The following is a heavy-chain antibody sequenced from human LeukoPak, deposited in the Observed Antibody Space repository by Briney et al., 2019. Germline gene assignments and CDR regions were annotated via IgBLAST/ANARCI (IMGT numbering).Heavy chain of an antibody. Sequence: GGSLRLSCAASGFTFSSYAMSWVRQAPGKGLEWVSAISGSGGSTYYADSVKGRFTIPRDNSKNTLYLQMNSLRAEDTAVYYCAKDPGYCSGGSCYPAGLWGQGTLVTVSS. J-gene: IGHJ4*02. CDR3: AKDPGYCSGGSCYPAGL. V-gene: IGHV3-23*01. D-gene: IGHD2-15*01. CDR1: GFTFSSYA. CDR2: ISGSGGST.